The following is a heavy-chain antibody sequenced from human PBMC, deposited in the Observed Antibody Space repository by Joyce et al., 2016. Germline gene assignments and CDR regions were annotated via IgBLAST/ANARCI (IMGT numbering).Heavy chain of an antibody. D-gene: IGHD6-25*01. CDR1: GLTLSNYG. V-gene: IGHV3-30*18. CDR3: AKILTATYSSGWFLDY. CDR2: ISYEGIYK. J-gene: IGHJ4*02. Sequence: QVQLVESGGGVVQPGRALRLSCAASGLTLSNYGVHWVRQAPVNGLEWVVVISYEGIYKYDADSVKGRFTISRDNSKNTVFLEMNSLRTEDTAVYYCAKILTATYSSGWFLDYWGQGTLVTVSS.